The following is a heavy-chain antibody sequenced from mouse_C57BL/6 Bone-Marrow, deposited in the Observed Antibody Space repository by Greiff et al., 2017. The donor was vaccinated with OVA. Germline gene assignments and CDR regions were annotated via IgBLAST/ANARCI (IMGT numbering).Heavy chain of an antibody. J-gene: IGHJ1*03. D-gene: IGHD1-1*01. CDR2: SRNKANDYTT. Sequence: EVKLMESGGGLVQSGRSLRLSCATSGFTFSDFYMEWVRQAPGKGLEWIAASRNKANDYTTEYSASVKGRFIVSRDTSHSILYLQMNALRAEDTAIYYCARDGYYDGSSYVTSNSYFDVWGTGTTVTVSS. CDR1: GFTFSDFY. CDR3: ARDGYYDGSSYVTSNSYFDV. V-gene: IGHV7-1*01.